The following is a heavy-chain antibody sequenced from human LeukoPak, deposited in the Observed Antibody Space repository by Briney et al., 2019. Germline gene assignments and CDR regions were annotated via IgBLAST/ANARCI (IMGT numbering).Heavy chain of an antibody. CDR2: IIPIFGTA. V-gene: IGHV1-69*13. CDR3: ARGEYDSSGYSPD. CDR1: GGTFSSYA. D-gene: IGHD3-22*01. J-gene: IGHJ4*02. Sequence: SVKVSCKASGGTFSSYAISWVRKAPAQGLEWMGGIIPIFGTANYAQKFQGRVTITADESTSTAYMELSSLRSEDTAVYYCARGEYDSSGYSPDWGQGTLVTVSS.